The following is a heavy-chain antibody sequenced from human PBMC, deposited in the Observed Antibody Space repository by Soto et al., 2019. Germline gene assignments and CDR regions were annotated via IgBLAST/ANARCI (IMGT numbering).Heavy chain of an antibody. J-gene: IGHJ6*02. V-gene: IGHV1-69*13. D-gene: IGHD5-18*01. CDR1: GGTFSSYA. CDR2: IIPIFGTA. CDR3: ARETYVDTAMVGYYGMDV. Sequence: SVKVSCKASGGTFSSYAISWVRQAPGQGLEWMGGIIPIFGTANYAQKFQGRVTITADESTSTAYMELSSLRSEDTAVYYCARETYVDTAMVGYYGMDVWGQGTTVTVSS.